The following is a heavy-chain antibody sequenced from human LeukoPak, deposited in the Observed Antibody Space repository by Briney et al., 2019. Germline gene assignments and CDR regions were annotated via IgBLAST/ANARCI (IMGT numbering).Heavy chain of an antibody. CDR3: ARDTEYTDYGDYGALDY. Sequence: GGSLRLSCAASGFTFSSYSMNWVRQAPGKGLEWVSYISSSSSTIYYADSVKGRFTISRDNAKNSLYLRMNSLRAEDTAVYYCARDTEYTDYGDYGALDYWGQGTLVTVSS. D-gene: IGHD4-17*01. V-gene: IGHV3-48*01. CDR1: GFTFSSYS. J-gene: IGHJ4*02. CDR2: ISSSSSTI.